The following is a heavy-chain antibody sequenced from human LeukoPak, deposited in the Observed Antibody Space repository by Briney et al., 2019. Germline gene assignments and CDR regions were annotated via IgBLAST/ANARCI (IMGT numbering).Heavy chain of an antibody. CDR2: VYSSGSV. Sequence: TSETLSLTCAVSGGSIAIRNYYWAWIRQSPGRGLEWLGSVYSSGSVYYNPSLKSRVTILVDTSKNQFALKLRSVTASDTAMYYCAIRYSGSYNDYWGQGTLVTVSS. V-gene: IGHV4-39*06. J-gene: IGHJ4*02. D-gene: IGHD1-26*01. CDR1: GGSIAIRNYY. CDR3: AIRYSGSYNDY.